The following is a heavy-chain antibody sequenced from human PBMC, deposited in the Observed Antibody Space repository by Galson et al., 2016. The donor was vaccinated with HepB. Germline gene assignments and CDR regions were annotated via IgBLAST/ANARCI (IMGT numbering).Heavy chain of an antibody. V-gene: IGHV3-64*02. CDR2: INDDGDRT. J-gene: IGHJ4*02. Sequence: SLRLSCAASGFTFASSSMHWVRQAPGKGPECIAAINDDGDRTYYADSAKDRFIISRDNSKNTLYIQLGSLRIEDTAVYYCARRGSYGYYMDFWGPGVMVTVSS. CDR3: ARRGSYGYYMDF. D-gene: IGHD5-18*01. CDR1: GFTFASSS.